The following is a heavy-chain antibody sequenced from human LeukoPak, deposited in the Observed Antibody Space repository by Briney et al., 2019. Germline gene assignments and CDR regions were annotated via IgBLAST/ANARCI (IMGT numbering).Heavy chain of an antibody. J-gene: IGHJ4*02. Sequence: SETLSLTCTVSGGSISSGSYYWSWIRQPPGKGLEWIGYIYYSGSTNYNPSLKSRVTISVDTSKNQFSLKLSSVTAADTAVHYCARDQRYSGSYFDYWGQGTLVTVSS. D-gene: IGHD1-26*01. CDR2: IYYSGST. CDR3: ARDQRYSGSYFDY. V-gene: IGHV4-61*01. CDR1: GGSISSGSYY.